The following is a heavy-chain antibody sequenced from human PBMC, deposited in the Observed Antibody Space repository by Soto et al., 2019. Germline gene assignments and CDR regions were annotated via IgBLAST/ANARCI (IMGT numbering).Heavy chain of an antibody. Sequence: QVQLQESGPGLAKPSQTLSLTCTVSGGSISSGGYYWSWIRQHPGKGLEWIGYIYYSGSTYYNPSLKSRFTISVDTSKNQFSLKLSSVTAADTAVYYCARGIGVTSWFDPWGQGTLVTVSS. CDR2: IYYSGST. J-gene: IGHJ5*02. V-gene: IGHV4-31*03. CDR1: GGSISSGGYY. CDR3: ARGIGVTSWFDP. D-gene: IGHD4-17*01.